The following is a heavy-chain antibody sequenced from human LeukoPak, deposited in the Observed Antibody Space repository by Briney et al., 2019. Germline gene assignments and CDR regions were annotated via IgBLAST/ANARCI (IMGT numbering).Heavy chain of an antibody. Sequence: GGSLRLSCAASGFTFSTYWMHWVRQAPGKGLMWVSRMNSGGSTINCADSVKGRFTISRDNAKNTLYLQMDSLRAEDTAVYYCATAGSYRFDHWGQGTLVTVSS. CDR3: ATAGSYRFDH. J-gene: IGHJ4*02. V-gene: IGHV3-74*01. D-gene: IGHD3-16*02. CDR2: MNSGGSTI. CDR1: GFTFSTYW.